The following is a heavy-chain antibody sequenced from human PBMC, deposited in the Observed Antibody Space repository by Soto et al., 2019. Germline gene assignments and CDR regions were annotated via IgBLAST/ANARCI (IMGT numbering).Heavy chain of an antibody. CDR3: AREVAAAGTGWFDP. D-gene: IGHD6-13*01. Sequence: ASVNVSCKASVYTFTTYGISWVRQAPGQGLEWMGWISAYNGNTNYAQKLQGRVTMTTDTSTSTAYMELRSLRSDDTAVYYCAREVAAAGTGWFDPWGQGTLVTVSS. CDR2: ISAYNGNT. J-gene: IGHJ5*02. CDR1: VYTFTTYG. V-gene: IGHV1-18*01.